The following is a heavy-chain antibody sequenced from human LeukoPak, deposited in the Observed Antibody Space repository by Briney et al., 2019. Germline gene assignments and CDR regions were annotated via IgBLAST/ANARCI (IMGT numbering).Heavy chain of an antibody. CDR3: TRVRDFGVVIMSYYYMDV. CDR1: GFTLSSYW. V-gene: IGHV3-74*01. D-gene: IGHD3-3*01. Sequence: GGSLRLSCAASGFTLSSYWMHWVRQAPGKGLVWVSRINTDGSSTSYADSVKGRFTISRDNAKNTLYLQMNSLRAEDTAVYYCTRVRDFGVVIMSYYYMDVWGKGTTVTVSS. J-gene: IGHJ6*03. CDR2: INTDGSST.